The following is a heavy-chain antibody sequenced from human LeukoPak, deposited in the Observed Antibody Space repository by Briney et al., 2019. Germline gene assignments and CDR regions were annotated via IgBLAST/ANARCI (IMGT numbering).Heavy chain of an antibody. CDR1: GFTFSSYS. CDR2: IDIHSRST. CDR3: VTSLPGQWPFDK. Sequence: GGSLRLSCAASGFTFSSYSMNWVRQAPGRGLEYISAIDIHSRSTHYADSVKGRFTISRDNSKNTLYLQVNSLRAEDTAVYYCVTSLPGQWPFDKWGPGTLVTVSS. J-gene: IGHJ4*02. D-gene: IGHD6-19*01. V-gene: IGHV3-23*05.